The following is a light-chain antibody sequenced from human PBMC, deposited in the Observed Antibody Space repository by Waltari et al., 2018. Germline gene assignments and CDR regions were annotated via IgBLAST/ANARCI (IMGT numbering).Light chain of an antibody. J-gene: IGLJ2*01. CDR3: QSADSTGTSVL. V-gene: IGLV3-25*03. CDR1: AWETHY. Sequence: SYELIQPPSVSVSPGQMARITCSGAAWETHYAFWYRQKPGQAPLLVMYNFNERPSGIPGRFSGSVSGTTATLTISRVQAEDEADYYCQSADSTGTSVLFGGGTKLTVL. CDR2: NFN.